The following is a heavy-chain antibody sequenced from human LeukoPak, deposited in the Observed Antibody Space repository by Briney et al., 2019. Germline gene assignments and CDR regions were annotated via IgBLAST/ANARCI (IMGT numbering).Heavy chain of an antibody. D-gene: IGHD4-17*01. Sequence: GGSLRLSCAASGIIISSNYMQWVRQAPGKGLVWVSRINPEGTSTTYADSVKGRFTISRDNAKNTVYLQMNSLRAEDTAVYYCATVTSGNWGQGILVTVSS. CDR2: INPEGTST. V-gene: IGHV3-74*01. CDR1: GIIISSNY. J-gene: IGHJ4*02. CDR3: ATVTSGN.